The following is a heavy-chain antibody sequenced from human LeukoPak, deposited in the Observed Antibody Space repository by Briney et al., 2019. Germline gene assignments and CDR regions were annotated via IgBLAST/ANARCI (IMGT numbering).Heavy chain of an antibody. CDR1: GGSISSGSYY. D-gene: IGHD6-19*01. J-gene: IGHJ6*02. CDR2: IYTSGST. CDR3: ARDRRIAVATYYYYYGMDV. Sequence: PSETLSLTCTVSGGSISSGSYYRSWIRQPAGKGLEWIGRIYTSGSTNYNPSLKSRVTISVDTSKNQFSLKLSSVTAADTAVYYCARDRRIAVATYYYYYGMDVWGQGTTVTVSS. V-gene: IGHV4-61*02.